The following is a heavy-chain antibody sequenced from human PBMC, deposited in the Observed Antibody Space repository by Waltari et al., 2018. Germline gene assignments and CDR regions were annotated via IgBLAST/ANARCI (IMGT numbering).Heavy chain of an antibody. J-gene: IGHJ4*02. CDR1: GRSSSDDY. CDR3: VRGPDRAKQGY. D-gene: IGHD3-22*01. V-gene: IGHV4-34*01. Sequence: QVLPQQWGAGLLKPSETLSPTCVVYGRSSSDDYWNWIRQPPGKGLEWIGEIHPGGGTDYNPSLRSRVTISVETPKNQFSLRLTSVTAADTAVYYCVRGPDRAKQGYWGQGTLVSVSS. CDR2: IHPGGGT.